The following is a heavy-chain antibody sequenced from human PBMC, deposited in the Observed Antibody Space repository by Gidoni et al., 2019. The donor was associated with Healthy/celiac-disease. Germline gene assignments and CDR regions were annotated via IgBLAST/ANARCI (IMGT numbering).Heavy chain of an antibody. J-gene: IGHJ4*02. D-gene: IGHD6-6*01. CDR1: GFTFSSYA. CDR3: ATPSIAARDKHPADY. V-gene: IGHV3-23*01. CDR2: ISGSGGST. Sequence: EVQLLESGGGLVQPGGSLRLSCAASGFTFSSYAMSWVRQAPGKGREWVSAISGSGGSTYYADSVKGRFTISRDNSKNTLYLQMNSLRAEDTAVYYCATPSIAARDKHPADYWGQGTLVTVSS.